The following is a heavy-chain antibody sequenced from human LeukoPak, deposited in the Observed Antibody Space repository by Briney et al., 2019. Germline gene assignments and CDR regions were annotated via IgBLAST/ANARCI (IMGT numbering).Heavy chain of an antibody. V-gene: IGHV3-23*01. Sequence: GGSLRLSCAASGFTFSCYAMSWVRQAPGKGLEWVSAISGSGGSTYYADSVKGRFTISRDNSKNTLYLQMNSLRAEDTAVYYCAKGKGVVPAAIRGGNWFDPWGQGTLVTVSS. D-gene: IGHD2-2*01. CDR3: AKGKGVVPAAIRGGNWFDP. CDR1: GFTFSCYA. J-gene: IGHJ5*02. CDR2: ISGSGGST.